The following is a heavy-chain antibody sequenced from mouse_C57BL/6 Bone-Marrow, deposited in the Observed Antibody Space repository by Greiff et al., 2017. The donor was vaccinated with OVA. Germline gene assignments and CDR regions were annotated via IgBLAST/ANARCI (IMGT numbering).Heavy chain of an antibody. CDR3: ARWGKTPCYFDY. Sequence: VQLQQPGTELVKPGASVKLSCKASGYTFTSYWMPWVKQRPGQGLEWIGNINPSNGGTNYNEKIKSKATLTVDKSSSTAYMQLSSLTSEDSAVYYCARWGKTPCYFDYWGQGTTLTVSS. CDR2: INPSNGGT. J-gene: IGHJ2*01. V-gene: IGHV1-53*01. CDR1: GYTFTSYW.